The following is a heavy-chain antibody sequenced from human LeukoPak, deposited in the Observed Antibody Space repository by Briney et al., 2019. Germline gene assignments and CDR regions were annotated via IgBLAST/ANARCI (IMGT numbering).Heavy chain of an antibody. Sequence: GESLQISCKGSGYSFTNYWIAWVRQMPGRGLEWMVIINPSDSDTRYSPSFQGQVTISADKSISTAYLQWSSLKASDSAMYYCARAWNFDYWGQGTLVTVSS. D-gene: IGHD1-1*01. CDR3: ARAWNFDY. CDR1: GYSFTNYW. V-gene: IGHV5-51*01. CDR2: INPSDSDT. J-gene: IGHJ4*02.